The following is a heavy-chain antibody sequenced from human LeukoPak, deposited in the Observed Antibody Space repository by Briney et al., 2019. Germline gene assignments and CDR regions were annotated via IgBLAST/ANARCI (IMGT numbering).Heavy chain of an antibody. CDR2: INWNGAST. D-gene: IGHD5-18*01. CDR1: GFTLDDYG. J-gene: IGHJ4*02. Sequence: PGRSLRHSCAPPGFTLDDYGTSSVRPAPGKALESVSGINWNGASTAYADSVKGRFTLSRHNAKNSLYPQMHSLRAEDTALYYSPSDIARYHTTMGPTDYRGQGTLVTVSS. V-gene: IGHV3-20*04. CDR3: PSDIARYHTTMGPTDY.